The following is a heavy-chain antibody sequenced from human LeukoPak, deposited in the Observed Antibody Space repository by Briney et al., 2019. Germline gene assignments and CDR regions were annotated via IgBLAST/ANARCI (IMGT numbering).Heavy chain of an antibody. D-gene: IGHD3-16*01. J-gene: IGHJ3*02. CDR1: GGSLHNYY. V-gene: IGHV4-59*01. Sequence: SETLSLTCSVSGGSLHNYYWRWIRQPPGKGLDRIGYIHSSGKTNYNPSLKSRVTMSIDTSKNQFSLKPSSVTVADTVVYYCARGQLLEYDVFDIWGQGTMVTVSS. CDR2: IHSSGKT. CDR3: ARGQLLEYDVFDI.